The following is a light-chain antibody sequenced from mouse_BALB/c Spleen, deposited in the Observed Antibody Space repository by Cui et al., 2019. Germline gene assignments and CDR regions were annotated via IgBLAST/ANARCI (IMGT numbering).Light chain of an antibody. CDR2: SIS. V-gene: IGKV4-79*01. CDR3: QQWSSNPLT. CDR1: SSVSSSY. J-gene: IGKJ5*01. Sequence: QIVLTQSPAIISASPGERVTMTCSASSSVSSSYLYWYQQKSGSSPKLWIYSISNLASGVPARFSGSGSGTSYSLTINSMEAEDAATYYCQQWSSNPLTFGAGTKLELK.